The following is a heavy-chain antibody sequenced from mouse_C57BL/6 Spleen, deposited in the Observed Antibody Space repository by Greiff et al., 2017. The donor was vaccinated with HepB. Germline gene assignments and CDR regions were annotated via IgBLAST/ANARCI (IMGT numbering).Heavy chain of an antibody. J-gene: IGHJ3*01. CDR2: IHPNSGST. V-gene: IGHV1-64*01. D-gene: IGHD2-4*01. CDR3: HYDVAY. Sequence: VKLQQPGAELVKPGASVKLSCKASGYTFTSYWMHWVKQRPGQGLEWIGMIHPNSGSTNYNEKFKSKATLTVDKSSSKAYMQLSSLTSEDAAVYYCHYDVAYWGQGTLVTVSA. CDR1: GYTFTSYW.